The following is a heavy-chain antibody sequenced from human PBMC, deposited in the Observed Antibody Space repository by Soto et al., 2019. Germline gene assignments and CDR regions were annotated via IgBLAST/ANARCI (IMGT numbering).Heavy chain of an antibody. J-gene: IGHJ4*02. CDR1: GYTFTSYG. Sequence: ASVKVSCKASGYTFTSYGISWVRQAPGQGLEWMGWISAYNGNTNYAQKLQGRVTMTTDTSTSTAYMELRSLRSDDTAVYYCAREGYYYETGGSPCDYWGQGTLVTVSS. CDR3: AREGYYYETGGSPCDY. CDR2: ISAYNGNT. V-gene: IGHV1-18*01. D-gene: IGHD3-22*01.